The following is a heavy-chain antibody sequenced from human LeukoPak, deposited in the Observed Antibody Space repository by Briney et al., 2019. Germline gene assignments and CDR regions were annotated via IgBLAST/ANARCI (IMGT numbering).Heavy chain of an antibody. CDR1: GGSISSGDYY. Sequence: SQTLSLTCTVSGGSISSGDYYWSWIRQPPGKGLEWIGYIYCSGSTYYNPSLKSRVTISVDTSKNQFSLKLSSVTAADTAVYYCARDLGHPTRWFDPWGQGTLVTVSS. CDR3: ARDLGHPTRWFDP. J-gene: IGHJ5*02. V-gene: IGHV4-30-4*01. CDR2: IYCSGST.